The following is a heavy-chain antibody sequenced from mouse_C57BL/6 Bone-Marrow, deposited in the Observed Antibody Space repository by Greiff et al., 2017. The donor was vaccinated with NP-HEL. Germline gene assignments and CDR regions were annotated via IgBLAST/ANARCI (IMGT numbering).Heavy chain of an antibody. CDR3: ARFLITTVAPFV. J-gene: IGHJ1*03. CDR2: IYPRSGNT. Sequence: QVQLQQSGAELARPGASVKLSCKASGYTFTSYGISWVKQRTGQGLEWIGEIYPRSGNTYYNEKFKGKATLTADKSSSTAYMELRSLTSEDSAVYFCARFLITTVAPFVWGTGTTVTVSS. D-gene: IGHD1-1*01. V-gene: IGHV1-81*01. CDR1: GYTFTSYG.